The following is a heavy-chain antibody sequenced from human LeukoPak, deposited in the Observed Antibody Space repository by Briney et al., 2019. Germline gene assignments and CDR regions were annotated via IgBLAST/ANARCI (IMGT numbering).Heavy chain of an antibody. CDR2: IYYSGTT. Sequence: SETLSLTCTVSGGSIDSNSWTWIRQLPGKGLEWIGYIYYSGTTNYNPSLKSRVTMSVDMSKNQFSLKLSFVTAADTAVYYCARRSSSWKNWFDPWGQGTLVTVSS. D-gene: IGHD6-13*01. CDR1: GGSIDSNS. V-gene: IGHV4-59*01. J-gene: IGHJ5*02. CDR3: ARRSSSWKNWFDP.